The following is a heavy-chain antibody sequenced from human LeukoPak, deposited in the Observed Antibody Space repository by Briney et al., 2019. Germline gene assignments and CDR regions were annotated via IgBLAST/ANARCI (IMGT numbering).Heavy chain of an antibody. CDR2: IWSDGTEK. V-gene: IGHV3-33*06. D-gene: IGHD4-11*01. J-gene: IGHJ4*02. Sequence: GGSLRLSCAASGFTFNSYGMHWVRQAPGKGLEWVAVIWSDGTEKYYADSVKDRFAISRDDSNKKVYLQMNRLRVEDTAVYYCAKDIERGFDYTSSLDYWGQGTLVTVSS. CDR3: AKDIERGFDYTSSLDY. CDR1: GFTFNSYG.